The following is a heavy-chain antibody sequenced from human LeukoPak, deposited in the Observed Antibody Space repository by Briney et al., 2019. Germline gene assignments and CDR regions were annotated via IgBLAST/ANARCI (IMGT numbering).Heavy chain of an antibody. CDR3: ATDGSGVFDY. V-gene: IGHV4-59*02. CDR2: INYSGST. J-gene: IGHJ4*02. Sequence: SETLSLTCTVSGVSVSSYYWNWIRQPPGKGLEWIGYINYSGSTNYNPSLKSRVTISVDTSKNQFSLKLSSVTAADAAVYYCATDGSGVFDYWGQGTLVTVSS. D-gene: IGHD3-10*01. CDR1: GVSVSSYY.